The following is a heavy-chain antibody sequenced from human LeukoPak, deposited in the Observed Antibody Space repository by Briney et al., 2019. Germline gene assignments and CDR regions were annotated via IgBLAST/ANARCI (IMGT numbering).Heavy chain of an antibody. V-gene: IGHV4-39*01. CDR3: ARSNVNCSGGSCYSRSWPYYYYYGMDV. Sequence: PSETLSLTCTVSGGSIGSSIYYWGWIRQPPGKGLEWIGSIYYSGSTYYNPSLKSRVTISVDTSKNQFSLKLSSVTAADTSVYFCARSNVNCSGGSCYSRSWPYYYYYGMDVWGQGTTVTVSS. D-gene: IGHD2-15*01. CDR1: GGSIGSSIYY. J-gene: IGHJ6*02. CDR2: IYYSGST.